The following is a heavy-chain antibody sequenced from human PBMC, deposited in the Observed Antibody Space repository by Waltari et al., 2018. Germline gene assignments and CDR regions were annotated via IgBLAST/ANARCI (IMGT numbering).Heavy chain of an antibody. CDR3: ARGDGGSGLGASDI. D-gene: IGHD3-3*01. CDR1: GFTFTNHG. V-gene: IGHV3-33*01. J-gene: IGHJ3*02. Sequence: QVQLVESGGGVVQSGSSLRLSCVGSGFTFTNHGMNWVRQAPGKGLEWVAVIWYDGSNKKYVDAVKGRVTISRDNSKNTLYLEMNSLRAEDTAVYFCARGDGGSGLGASDIWGQGTMVTVSS. CDR2: IWYDGSNK.